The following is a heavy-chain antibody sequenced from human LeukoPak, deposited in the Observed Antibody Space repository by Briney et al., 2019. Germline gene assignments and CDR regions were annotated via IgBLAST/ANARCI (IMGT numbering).Heavy chain of an antibody. CDR2: IYSDDSS. CDR3: AKGGAYYYGSGSYGDWFDP. CDR1: GFTVSSNY. Sequence: GGSLRLSCAASGFTVSSNYMSWVRQAPGKGLECVSVIYSDDSSYYADSVKGRFTISRDNSKNTLYLQMNSLRAEDTAVYYCAKGGAYYYGSGSYGDWFDPWGQGTLVTVSS. V-gene: IGHV3-53*01. J-gene: IGHJ5*02. D-gene: IGHD3-10*01.